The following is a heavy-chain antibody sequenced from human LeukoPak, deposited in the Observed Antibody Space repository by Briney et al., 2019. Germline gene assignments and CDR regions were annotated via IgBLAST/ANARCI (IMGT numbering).Heavy chain of an antibody. CDR2: INHSGST. D-gene: IGHD2-15*01. V-gene: IGHV4-34*01. CDR1: GGSFSGYY. CDR3: ARSAELGYCGGGSCYFGGMDV. Sequence: SETLSLTCAVYGGSFSGYYWSWIRQPPGKGPEWIGEINHSGSTNYNPSLKSRVTISVDTSKNQFSLKLSSVTAADTAVYYCARSAELGYCGGGSCYFGGMDVWGQGTTVTVSS. J-gene: IGHJ6*02.